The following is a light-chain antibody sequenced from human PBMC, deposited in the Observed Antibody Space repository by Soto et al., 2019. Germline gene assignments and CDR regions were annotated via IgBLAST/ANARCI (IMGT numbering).Light chain of an antibody. V-gene: IGLV1-47*01. CDR1: SSSFGTSS. CDR2: GSN. Sequence: QPVLTQPPSASGTPGQRVTISCNGSSSSFGTSSVYWYQHLTGAAPKLLVYGSNQRPSGVPDRFSGSKSGTSASLAISGLRSEDEADYYCVVWDDSLSAYVFGTGTKLTVL. J-gene: IGLJ1*01. CDR3: VVWDDSLSAYV.